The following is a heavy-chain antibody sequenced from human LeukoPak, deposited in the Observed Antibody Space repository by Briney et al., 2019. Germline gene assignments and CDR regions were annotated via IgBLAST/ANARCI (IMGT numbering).Heavy chain of an antibody. CDR3: AGQKDPRPIDY. CDR1: GYTLIAYY. CDR2: INPSSGGT. V-gene: IGHV1-2*02. J-gene: IGHJ4*02. Sequence: GASVKVSCRASGYTLIAYYMHWVRQAPGQGLEWMGWINPSSGGTNYAQKFQGRVTMTRDTSISTAYMELSELRSDDTAVYYCAGQKDPRPIDYWGQGTLITVSS.